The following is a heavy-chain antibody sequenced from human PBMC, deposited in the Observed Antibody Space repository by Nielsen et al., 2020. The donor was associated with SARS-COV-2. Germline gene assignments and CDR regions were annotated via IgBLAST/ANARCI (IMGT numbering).Heavy chain of an antibody. CDR2: IKQDGSET. CDR3: AREMYAALFNWFDS. V-gene: IGHV3-7*03. Sequence: GGSLRLSCAASGFSFSSYWMSWVRQAPGKGLEWVANIKQDGSETYYVDSVKGRFTILRDNAKNSLYLQMNSLRAEDTAVYYCAREMYAALFNWFDSWGQGTLVTVSS. D-gene: IGHD2-8*01. CDR1: GFSFSSYW. J-gene: IGHJ5*01.